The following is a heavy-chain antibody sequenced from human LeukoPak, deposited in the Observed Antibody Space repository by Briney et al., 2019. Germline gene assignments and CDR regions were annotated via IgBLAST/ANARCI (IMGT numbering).Heavy chain of an antibody. CDR3: AREVGITMVRGVIPFDY. CDR2: INTNTGNP. CDR1: GYTFTSYY. Sequence: GASVKVSCKASGYTFTSYYMHWVRQAPGQGLEWMGWINTNTGNPTYAQGFTGRFVFSLDTSVSTAYLQISSLKAEDTAVYYCAREVGITMVRGVIPFDYWGQGTLVTVSS. J-gene: IGHJ4*02. V-gene: IGHV7-4-1*02. D-gene: IGHD3-10*01.